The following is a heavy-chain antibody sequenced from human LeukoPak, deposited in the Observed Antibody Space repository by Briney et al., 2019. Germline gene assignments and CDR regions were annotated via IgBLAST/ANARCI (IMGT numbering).Heavy chain of an antibody. J-gene: IGHJ4*02. CDR3: ARGGVYSSSAPDY. Sequence: GGSLRLSCAASGFTFSSYWMHWVRQAPGKGLVWVSRINSDGSSTSYADSVKGRFTISRDSAKNTLYLQMNSLRAEDTAVYYCARGGVYSSSAPDYWGQGTLVTVSS. V-gene: IGHV3-74*01. D-gene: IGHD6-6*01. CDR2: INSDGSST. CDR1: GFTFSSYW.